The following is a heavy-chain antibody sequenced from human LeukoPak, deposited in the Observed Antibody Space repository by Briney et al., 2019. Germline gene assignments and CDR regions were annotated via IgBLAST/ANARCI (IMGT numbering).Heavy chain of an antibody. V-gene: IGHV3-74*01. CDR2: INSDGSST. J-gene: IGHJ4*02. CDR1: GFTFSSYW. Sequence: GGSLRLSCAASGFTFSSYWMHWVRQAPGKGLVWVSRINSDGSSTSYADSVKGRFTISRDNAKNTLYLQMNSLRAEDTAVYYCAKGQSLLWFGRQDWGQGTLVTVSS. D-gene: IGHD3-10*01. CDR3: AKGQSLLWFGRQD.